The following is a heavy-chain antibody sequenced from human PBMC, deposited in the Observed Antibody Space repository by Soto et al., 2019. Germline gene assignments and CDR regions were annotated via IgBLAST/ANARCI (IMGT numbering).Heavy chain of an antibody. CDR2: IIPIFGTA. D-gene: IGHD2-21*02. J-gene: IGHJ3*02. V-gene: IGHV1-69*01. CDR1: GGTFSSYA. Sequence: QVQLAQSGAEVKKPGSSVKVSCKASGGTFSSYAISWVRQAPGQGLEWMGGIIPIFGTANYAQKFQGRVTITADESTSTAYMELSSLRSEDTAVYYCARRSALAYCGGDCYSGAFDIWGQGTMVTVSS. CDR3: ARRSALAYCGGDCYSGAFDI.